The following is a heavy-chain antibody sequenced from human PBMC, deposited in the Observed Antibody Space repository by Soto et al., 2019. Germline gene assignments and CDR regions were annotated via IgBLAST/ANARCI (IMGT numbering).Heavy chain of an antibody. J-gene: IGHJ4*02. CDR2: INSDGSST. Sequence: GGSLRLSCAASGFTFSSYWMHWVRQAPGKGLVWVSRINSDGSSTSYADSVKGRFTISRGNAKNTLYLQMNSLRAEDTAVYYCARVYCSGGSCYPLEQWGQGTPVTVSS. D-gene: IGHD2-15*01. CDR1: GFTFSSYW. CDR3: ARVYCSGGSCYPLEQ. V-gene: IGHV3-74*01.